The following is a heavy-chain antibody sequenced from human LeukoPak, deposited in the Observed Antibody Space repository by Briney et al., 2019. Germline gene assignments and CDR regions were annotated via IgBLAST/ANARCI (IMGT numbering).Heavy chain of an antibody. CDR3: ARKKDGGDAFDV. D-gene: IGHD3-10*01. CDR1: SYTFTNYA. Sequence: SVKVSCKASSYTFTNYAFTWVRQAPGQGLEWMGWINPNSGGTNYAQKFQGRVTITADKSTSTAYMELSSLRSEDTAVYYCARKKDGGDAFDVWGQGTMVTVSS. CDR2: INPNSGGT. V-gene: IGHV1-69*10. J-gene: IGHJ3*01.